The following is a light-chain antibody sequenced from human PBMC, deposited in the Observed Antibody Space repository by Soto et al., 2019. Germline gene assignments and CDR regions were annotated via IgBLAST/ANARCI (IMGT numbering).Light chain of an antibody. J-gene: IGKJ1*01. Sequence: IVLTQSPGTLSLSPGERATLSCRAGQTGNNNYLAWYQHKSGQAPRLLIYGVYTRASGIPDRFSGSGSWEELAVTVTRLEPEDSAVYFRQQYGYSPWTVGQGSKVDIK. CDR2: GVY. CDR3: QQYGYSPWT. V-gene: IGKV3-20*01. CDR1: QTGNNNY.